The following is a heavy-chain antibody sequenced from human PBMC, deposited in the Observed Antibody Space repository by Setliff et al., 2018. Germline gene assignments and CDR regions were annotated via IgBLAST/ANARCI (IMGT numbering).Heavy chain of an antibody. J-gene: IGHJ4*02. Sequence: RGGSLRLSCAASGFTFSTYAMSWVRQAPGKGLEWVSTIYSGDRNTFYTDSVKGRFTIFRDGSKNTLFLQMTSLRAEDTAVYYCAKPQVELRWGFESWGQGTPVTVSS. CDR1: GFTFSTYA. D-gene: IGHD1-7*01. CDR2: IYSGDRNT. V-gene: IGHV3-23*03. CDR3: AKPQVELRWGFES.